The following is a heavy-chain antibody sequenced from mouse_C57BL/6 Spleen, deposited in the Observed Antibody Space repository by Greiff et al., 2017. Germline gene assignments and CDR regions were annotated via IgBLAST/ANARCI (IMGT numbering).Heavy chain of an antibody. V-gene: IGHV1-82*01. CDR3: ARDYSNSIGDYAMDY. CDR1: GYAFSSSW. D-gene: IGHD2-5*01. CDR2: IYPGDGDT. Sequence: QVQLQQSGPELVKPGASVKISCKASGYAFSSSWMNWVKQRPGKGLEWIGRIYPGDGDTNYNGKFKGKATLTADKSSSTAYMQLSSLTSEDSAVYFCARDYSNSIGDYAMDYWGQGTSVTVAS. J-gene: IGHJ4*01.